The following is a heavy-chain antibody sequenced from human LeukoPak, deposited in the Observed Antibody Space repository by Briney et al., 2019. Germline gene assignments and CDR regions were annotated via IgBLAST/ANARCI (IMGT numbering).Heavy chain of an antibody. CDR3: ARLNGDYSVDY. J-gene: IGHJ4*02. V-gene: IGHV1-69*13. D-gene: IGHD4-17*01. CDR1: GGTFSSYA. Sequence: SVKVSCKASGGTFSSYAISWVRQVPGQGLEWMGGIIPIFGTANYAQKFQGRVTITADESTSTAYMELSSLRSEDAAVYYCARLNGDYSVDYWGQGTLVTVSS. CDR2: IIPIFGTA.